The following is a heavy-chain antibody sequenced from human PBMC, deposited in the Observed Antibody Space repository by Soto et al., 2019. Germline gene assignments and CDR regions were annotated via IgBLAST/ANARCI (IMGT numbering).Heavy chain of an antibody. J-gene: IGHJ3*02. CDR3: ASPSLMAAMAGYEASDT. V-gene: IGHV1-18*01. CDR1: GYTFTSYG. D-gene: IGHD6-19*01. Sequence: QVQLVQSGGEVKKPGASVKVSCKASGYTFTSYGITWVRQAPGQGLEWMGWISPYNDNPTYAQKLQGRLTITADTSTSTASLELTSLRSDDTAGYCCASPSLMAAMAGYEASDTWGQGTMVSVSS. CDR2: ISPYNDNP.